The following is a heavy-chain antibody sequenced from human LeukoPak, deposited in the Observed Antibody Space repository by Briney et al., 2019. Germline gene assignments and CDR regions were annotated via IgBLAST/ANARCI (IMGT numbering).Heavy chain of an antibody. CDR3: AAGSLYYYGMDV. J-gene: IGHJ6*02. D-gene: IGHD3-10*01. Sequence: PGGSLRLSCAASGFTFSRYWLSWVRQAPGRGLEWVANIKQDGSEKYYADSVKGRFTVSRDNAKNSLYLQMNSLRDEDTAVYYCAAGSLYYYGMDVWGQGTTVTVSS. CDR1: GFTFSRYW. V-gene: IGHV3-7*01. CDR2: IKQDGSEK.